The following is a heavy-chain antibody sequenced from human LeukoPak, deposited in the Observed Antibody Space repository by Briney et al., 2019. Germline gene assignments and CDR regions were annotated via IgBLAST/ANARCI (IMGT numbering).Heavy chain of an antibody. CDR2: IDPSDSYT. CDR3: ARRVGATGWFDP. J-gene: IGHJ5*02. CDR1: GYSFTSYW. Sequence: HGESLKISCKGSGYSFTSYWISWVRQMPGKGLEWMGRIDPSDSYTNYSPSFQGHVTIPADKSISTAYLQWSSLKASDTAMYYCARRVGATGWFDPWGQGTLVTVSS. V-gene: IGHV5-10-1*01. D-gene: IGHD1-26*01.